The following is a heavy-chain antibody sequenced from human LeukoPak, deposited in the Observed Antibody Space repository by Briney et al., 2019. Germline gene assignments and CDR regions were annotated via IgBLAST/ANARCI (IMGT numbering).Heavy chain of an antibody. CDR1: GGSFSGYY. CDR2: SNHSGST. Sequence: PSETLSLTCAVYGGSFSGYYWSWIRQPPGKGLEWLGESNHSGSTNYNPPLKSRVTTSVDTSKNQFSLKLSSVTAADTAVYYCARGRNYDFWSGLLGAFDYWGQGTLVTVSS. CDR3: ARGRNYDFWSGLLGAFDY. J-gene: IGHJ4*02. V-gene: IGHV4-34*01. D-gene: IGHD3-3*01.